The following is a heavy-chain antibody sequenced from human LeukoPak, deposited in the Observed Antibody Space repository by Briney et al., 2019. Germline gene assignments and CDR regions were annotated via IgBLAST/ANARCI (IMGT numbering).Heavy chain of an antibody. Sequence: GGSLRLSCAASGFTFSSYGMHWVRQAPGKGLEWVSAISGSGGSTYYADSVKGRFTISRDNSKNTLYLQMNSLRAEDTAVYYCANGPLNPAIDYWGQGTLVTVSS. J-gene: IGHJ4*02. CDR1: GFTFSSYG. CDR3: ANGPLNPAIDY. D-gene: IGHD2-15*01. V-gene: IGHV3-23*01. CDR2: ISGSGGST.